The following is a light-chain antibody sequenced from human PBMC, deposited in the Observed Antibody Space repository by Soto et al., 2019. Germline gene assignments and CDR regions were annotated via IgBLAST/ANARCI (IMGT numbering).Light chain of an antibody. Sequence: EIVMTQSPATLSVSPGERATLSCRASQSVSSNLAWYQQKPGQAPRLLIYGTFTRATGIPARFSGSGSGTEFTPTISSLQSEDFAVYYCQQYSNWPPYTFGQGTKLEIK. CDR2: GTF. CDR1: QSVSSN. V-gene: IGKV3-15*01. CDR3: QQYSNWPPYT. J-gene: IGKJ2*01.